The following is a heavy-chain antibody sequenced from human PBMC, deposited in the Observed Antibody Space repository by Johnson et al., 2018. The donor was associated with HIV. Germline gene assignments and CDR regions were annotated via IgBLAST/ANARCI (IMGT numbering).Heavy chain of an antibody. CDR2: ISGSGGGT. D-gene: IGHD2-15*01. Sequence: VQLVESGGGLVQPGGSLRLSCAASGFSFSNYAMSWVRQAPGKGLEWVSVISGSGGGTYYADSVKGRFTISRDNSKNTLYLQMNSLRAEDTAVYYCAKDPGVVEAPRSRVDAFDIWGQGTMVTVSS. V-gene: IGHV3-23*04. CDR1: GFSFSNYA. CDR3: AKDPGVVEAPRSRVDAFDI. J-gene: IGHJ3*02.